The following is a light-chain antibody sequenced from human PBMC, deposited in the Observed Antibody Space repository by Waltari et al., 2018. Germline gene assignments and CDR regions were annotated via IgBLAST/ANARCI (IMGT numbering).Light chain of an antibody. Sequence: SYELTQAHSVSVSPGQTAPITCSADHLANKLTSWYQQKPGQAPVLVLYHDTKRPSGISELFSGSNSGDTATLTITGTQTTDEADYYCQAWDIKNVIVGGGTKLTVL. V-gene: IGLV3-1*01. J-gene: IGLJ2*01. CDR2: HDT. CDR3: QAWDIKNVI. CDR1: HLANKL.